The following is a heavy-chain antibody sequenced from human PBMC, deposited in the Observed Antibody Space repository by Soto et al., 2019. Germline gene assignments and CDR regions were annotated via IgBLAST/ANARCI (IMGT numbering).Heavy chain of an antibody. V-gene: IGHV1-8*01. CDR3: ASEISYGLDV. CDR1: GYTFTSYD. J-gene: IGHJ6*02. CDR2: MNPNSGNT. Sequence: QVQLVQSGAAVKKPGASLTVSCKASGYTFTSYDINWVRQATAQGLEGMGWMNPNSGNTGYAPKFQGRVTMTRNTSITTAYMELSSLRSEDTAVYYCASEISYGLDVWGQGTTVTGSS.